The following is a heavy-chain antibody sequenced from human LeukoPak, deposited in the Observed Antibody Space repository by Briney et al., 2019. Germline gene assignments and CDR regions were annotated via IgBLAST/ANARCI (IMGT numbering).Heavy chain of an antibody. CDR3: AKGRTDPIDY. CDR1: GFTFSSYA. V-gene: IGHV3-23*01. Sequence: PTGGSLRLSCAASGFTFSSYAMSWVRQAPGKGLEWVSVISGSGYSTYYADSVKGRFTISRDNSKNTLYLQMNSLRAEDTAVYYCAKGRTDPIDYWGQGTLVTVSS. CDR2: ISGSGYST. J-gene: IGHJ4*02.